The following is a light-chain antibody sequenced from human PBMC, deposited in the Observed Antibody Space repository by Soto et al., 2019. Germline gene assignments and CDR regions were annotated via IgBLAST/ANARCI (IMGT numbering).Light chain of an antibody. Sequence: EIVLTQSPATLSLSPGERAILSCRASQSVSSYLAWYQQKPGQAPRLLIYDASNRATGISARFSGSGSGTDFTLTISSLEPEGFAVYYCQQRSNWPPTFGGGTKVEIK. J-gene: IGKJ4*01. CDR3: QQRSNWPPT. CDR2: DAS. V-gene: IGKV3-11*01. CDR1: QSVSSY.